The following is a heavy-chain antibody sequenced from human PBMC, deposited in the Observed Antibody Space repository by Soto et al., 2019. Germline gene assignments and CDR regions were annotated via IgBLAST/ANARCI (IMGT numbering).Heavy chain of an antibody. V-gene: IGHV1-2*02. D-gene: IGHD1-26*01. Sequence: QVQLVQSGAEVKKPGASVKVSCKASGYTFTGYAMHWVRQAPEQGLEWMEWINPNSGGTKYAQKFQGRVTTTRDTSISTADMELSRLRSDDTAVYYCARLMPKSGSYNYWGQGTLVTVSS. CDR1: GYTFTGYA. CDR3: ARLMPKSGSYNY. CDR2: INPNSGGT. J-gene: IGHJ4*02.